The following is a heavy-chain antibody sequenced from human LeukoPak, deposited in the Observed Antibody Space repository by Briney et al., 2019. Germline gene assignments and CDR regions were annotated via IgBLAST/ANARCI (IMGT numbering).Heavy chain of an antibody. J-gene: IGHJ4*02. CDR2: INHSGST. D-gene: IGHD5-24*01. V-gene: IGHV4-34*01. CDR1: GGSFSGYY. Sequence: SETLSLTCAVYGGSFSGYYWSWIRQPPGKGLEWIGEINHSGSTNYNPSLKSRDTISVDTSKNQFSLKLSSVTAADTAVYYCARAAKRWLQLNYFDYWGQGTLVTVSS. CDR3: ARAAKRWLQLNYFDY.